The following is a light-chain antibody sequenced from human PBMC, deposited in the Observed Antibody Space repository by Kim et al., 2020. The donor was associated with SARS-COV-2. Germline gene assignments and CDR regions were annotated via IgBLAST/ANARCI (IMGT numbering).Light chain of an antibody. CDR1: TGAVTSDNH. CDR2: TTD. V-gene: IGLV7-43*01. CDR3: LLYYGGARLNWV. J-gene: IGLJ3*02. Sequence: QAVVTQEPSLTVSPGGTVTLTCASSTGAVTSDNHPNWFQQKPGQAPRALIYTTDYKHSWTPARFSGSLLGGKAALTLSGVQPEDEAEYYCLLYYGGARLNWVFGRGTQLTVL.